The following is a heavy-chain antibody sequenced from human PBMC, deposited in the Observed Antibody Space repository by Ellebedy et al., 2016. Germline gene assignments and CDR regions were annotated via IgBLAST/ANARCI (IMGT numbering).Heavy chain of an antibody. CDR3: ARGGMGSVTSVDY. V-gene: IGHV3-7*01. CDR1: GFTFSSYW. CDR2: IKQDGSEE. D-gene: IGHD2-2*01. J-gene: IGHJ4*02. Sequence: GESLKISCAASGFTFSSYWMTWVRQAPGKGLEWVANIKQDGSEEYYVDSVKGRFTISRDNAKNSLSLQMNSLTAGDTAVYYCARGGMGSVTSVDYWGQGTLVTVSS.